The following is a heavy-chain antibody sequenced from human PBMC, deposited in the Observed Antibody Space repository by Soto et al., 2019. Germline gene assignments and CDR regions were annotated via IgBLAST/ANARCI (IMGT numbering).Heavy chain of an antibody. CDR2: IYSIGNT. CDR3: RRSSRYSTDV. V-gene: IGHV4-39*01. Sequence: SETLSLTCTVSGGSISSSSAYWGWIRQPPGKGLEWIGSIYSIGNTYYNPSLKSGVTISADTSKNQFSLNLISVTAADTAVYYCRRSSRYSTDVWGQGITVTVSS. J-gene: IGHJ6*02. D-gene: IGHD6-19*01. CDR1: GGSISSSSAY.